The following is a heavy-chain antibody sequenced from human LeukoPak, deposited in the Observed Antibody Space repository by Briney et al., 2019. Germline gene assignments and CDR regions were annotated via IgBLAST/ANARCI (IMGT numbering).Heavy chain of an antibody. CDR1: GGSISSFY. Sequence: PSETLSLTCTVSGGSISSFYWSWIRQPAGKGLEWIGRISSSGSTNYNPSLKSRVTISVDKSKNQFSLKLTSVTAADTAVYYCARASLMKPPYYYYYMDVWGKGTTVTVSS. V-gene: IGHV4-4*07. J-gene: IGHJ6*03. CDR2: ISSSGST. D-gene: IGHD3-16*01. CDR3: ARASLMKPPYYYYYMDV.